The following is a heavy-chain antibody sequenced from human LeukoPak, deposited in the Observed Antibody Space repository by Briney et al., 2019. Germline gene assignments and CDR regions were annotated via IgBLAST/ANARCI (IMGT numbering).Heavy chain of an antibody. CDR2: IKQDGSEK. CDR1: GFSFSSYW. J-gene: IGHJ4*02. Sequence: PGGSLRLSCAASGFSFSSYWMSWVRQAPGKGLEWVANIKQDGSEKYYVDSMKGRFTISRDNAKNSLYLQMNSLRAEDTAVYYCARGKYYYDSTGYYPGGDYWGQGTLVTASS. CDR3: ARGKYYYDSTGYYPGGDY. D-gene: IGHD3-22*01. V-gene: IGHV3-7*01.